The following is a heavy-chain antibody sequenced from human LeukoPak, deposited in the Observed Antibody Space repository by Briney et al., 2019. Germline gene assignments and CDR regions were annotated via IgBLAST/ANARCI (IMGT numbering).Heavy chain of an antibody. V-gene: IGHV3-66*01. CDR3: AKARTGEYDAFDI. D-gene: IGHD7-27*01. J-gene: IGHJ3*02. Sequence: GGSLRLSCAASGFTVSSNYMSWVRQAPGKGLEWVSVIYSGGSTYYADSVKGRFTISRDNSKNTLYLQMNSLRAEDTAVYYCAKARTGEYDAFDIWGQGTMVTVSS. CDR1: GFTVSSNY. CDR2: IYSGGST.